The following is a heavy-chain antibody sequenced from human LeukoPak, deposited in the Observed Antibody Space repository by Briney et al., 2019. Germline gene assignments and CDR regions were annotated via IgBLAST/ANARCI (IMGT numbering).Heavy chain of an antibody. CDR3: ARGGSGYCSSTSCHNWFDP. CDR1: GYTFTSYD. J-gene: IGHJ5*02. D-gene: IGHD2-2*03. V-gene: IGHV1-8*01. Sequence: EASVKLSCKASGYTFTSYDINWVRQATGQGLEWMGWMNPNSGNTGYAQKFQGRVTMTRNTSISTAYMEMSSLRSEDTAVYYCARGGSGYCSSTSCHNWFDPWGQGTLVTVSS. CDR2: MNPNSGNT.